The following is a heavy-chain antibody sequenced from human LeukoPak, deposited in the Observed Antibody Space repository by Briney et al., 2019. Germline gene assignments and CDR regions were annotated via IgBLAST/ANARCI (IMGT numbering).Heavy chain of an antibody. Sequence: GGSLRLSCAASGFTVSSNYMSWVRQAPGKGLEWGSVIYSGGSTYYADSVQGRFTLSRDNSNNTLYLQMNSLRAEDTAVYYCARAAAEKSYDVLTGYYVAYYFDYWGQGTLVTVSS. CDR1: GFTVSSNY. CDR3: ARAAAEKSYDVLTGYYVAYYFDY. V-gene: IGHV3-53*01. CDR2: IYSGGST. J-gene: IGHJ4*02. D-gene: IGHD3-9*01.